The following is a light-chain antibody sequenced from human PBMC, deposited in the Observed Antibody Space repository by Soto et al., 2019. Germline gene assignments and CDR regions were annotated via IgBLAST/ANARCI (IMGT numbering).Light chain of an antibody. CDR3: SSYTSPSTHVV. CDR2: DVS. CDR1: SSDVGGYNY. J-gene: IGLJ2*01. Sequence: QSALTQPASVSGSPGQSITISCTGTSSDVGGYNYVAWDQHHPGKAPKLMIYDVSNRPYGVSNRFSGYKSGNTAALPLSGLQAEDEAEYYCSSYTSPSTHVVFVGGTTLTVL. V-gene: IGLV2-14*03.